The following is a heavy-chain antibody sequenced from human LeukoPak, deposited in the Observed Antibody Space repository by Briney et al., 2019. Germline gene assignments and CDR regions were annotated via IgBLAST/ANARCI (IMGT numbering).Heavy chain of an antibody. CDR1: GYSFTSYG. J-gene: IGHJ6*02. D-gene: IGHD3-10*01. CDR2: VSAYDGST. CDR3: ARGGRDGMDV. Sequence: ASVKVSCKASGYSFTSYGFTWVRRAPGQGLEWMGWVSAYDGSTNYAQKVRGRATMTTGASKNTVYMELRSLRFDDTAVYYCARGGRDGMDVWGQGTTVTVSS. V-gene: IGHV1-18*01.